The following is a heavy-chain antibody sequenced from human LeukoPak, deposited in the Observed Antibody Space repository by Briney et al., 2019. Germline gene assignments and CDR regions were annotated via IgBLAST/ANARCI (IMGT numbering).Heavy chain of an antibody. CDR1: GGSFSGYY. D-gene: IGHD2-2*01. CDR3: ARGKVVVVPALYYYGMDV. Sequence: SETLSLTCAVHGGSFSGYYWSWIRQPPGKGLEWIGEINHSGSTNYNPSLKSRVTISVDTSKNQFSLKLSSVTAADTAVYYCARGKVVVVPALYYYGMDVWGQGTTVTVSS. V-gene: IGHV4-34*01. CDR2: INHSGST. J-gene: IGHJ6*02.